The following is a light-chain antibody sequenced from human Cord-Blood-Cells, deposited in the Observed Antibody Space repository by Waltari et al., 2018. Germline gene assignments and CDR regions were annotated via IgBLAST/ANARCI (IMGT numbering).Light chain of an antibody. CDR2: AAS. J-gene: IGKJ1*01. CDR1: QSISSY. V-gene: IGKV1-39*01. CDR3: QQSYSTPRT. Sequence: DRVTITCRASQSISSYLNWYQQKPGKAPKLLIYAASSLQSGGPSRFSGSGSGTDFTLTISSLQPEDFATYYCQQSYSTPRTFGQGTKVEIK.